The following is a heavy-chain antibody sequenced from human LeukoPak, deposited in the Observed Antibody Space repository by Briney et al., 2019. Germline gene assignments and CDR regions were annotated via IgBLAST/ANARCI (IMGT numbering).Heavy chain of an antibody. CDR2: ISFDGSNK. CDR3: AKTVVLLVYAIDY. CDR1: GFTFISYG. V-gene: IGHV3-30*02. D-gene: IGHD2-8*01. Sequence: LGGSLRLSSAASGFTFISYGMHWFGQAPGKGLEWLAFISFDGSNKYYADSVKGRFTISRDNSENTLYLQMNSLRAEDTAIYYCAKTVVLLVYAIDYWGQGTLVTVSS. J-gene: IGHJ4*02.